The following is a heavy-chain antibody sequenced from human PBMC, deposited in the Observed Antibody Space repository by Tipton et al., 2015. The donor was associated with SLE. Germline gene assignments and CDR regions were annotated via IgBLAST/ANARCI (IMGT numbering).Heavy chain of an antibody. D-gene: IGHD6-13*01. CDR3: ARDGGSSWSLDALDT. J-gene: IGHJ3*02. V-gene: IGHV4-61*02. CDR1: GASISSGSYY. Sequence: LRLSCTVSGASISSGSYYWNWIRQPAGKGLEWIGRVYSSGTTNYNSSLKGRVTISVDTSKNQFSLKLSSVTAADTAVYYCARDGGSSWSLDALDTWGQGTMVTVSS. CDR2: VYSSGTT.